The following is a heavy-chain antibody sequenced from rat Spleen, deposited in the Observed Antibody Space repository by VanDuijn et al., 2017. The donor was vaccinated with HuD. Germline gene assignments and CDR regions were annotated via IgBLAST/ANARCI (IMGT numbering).Heavy chain of an antibody. Sequence: EVQLVESGGGLVQPGRSLKLSCAASGFTFSNYGMAWVRQAPTKGLEWVAAISYDDSSTYYRDSVKGRFTISRDNAKSTLYLQMDSLRSEDTATYYCVRQWDYWGQGVMVTVSS. CDR2: ISYDDSST. CDR3: VRQWDY. CDR1: GFTFSNYG. J-gene: IGHJ2*01. V-gene: IGHV5-29*01.